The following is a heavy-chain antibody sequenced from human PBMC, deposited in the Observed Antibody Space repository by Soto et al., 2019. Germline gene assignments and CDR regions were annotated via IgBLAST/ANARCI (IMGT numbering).Heavy chain of an antibody. CDR2: IYYSGST. J-gene: IGHJ3*02. CDR3: ARDAPLGLHSSYWLNAFDI. V-gene: IGHV4-31*03. Sequence: QVQLQESGPGLVKPSQTPSLTCTVSGGSISSGGYYWSWIRQHPGKGLEWIGYIYYSGSTYYNPSLKSRVTISVDTSKNQFSLKLSSVTAADTAVYYCARDAPLGLHSSYWLNAFDIWGQGTMVTVSS. CDR1: GGSISSGGYY. D-gene: IGHD6-6*01.